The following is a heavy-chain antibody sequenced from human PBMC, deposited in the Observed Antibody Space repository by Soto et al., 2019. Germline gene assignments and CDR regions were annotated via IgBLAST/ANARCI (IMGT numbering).Heavy chain of an antibody. CDR2: FYSSGSI. CDR1: GYSITAGGYY. CDR3: ARTYSSGSGWFHP. Sequence: KASETLSLTCFVSGYSITAGGYYWSWIRHHPGKGLEWIGSFYSSGSIIYNPSLRSRVSISGDTSSNQFSMSLTSVTAADTARYYCARTYSSGSGWFHPWGQGNLVTVSS. D-gene: IGHD3-22*01. V-gene: IGHV4-31*03. J-gene: IGHJ5*02.